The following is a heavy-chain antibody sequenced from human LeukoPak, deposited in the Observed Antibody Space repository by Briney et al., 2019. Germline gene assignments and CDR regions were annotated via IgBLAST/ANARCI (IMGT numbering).Heavy chain of an antibody. J-gene: IGHJ6*02. CDR2: INWNGGST. V-gene: IGHV3-20*04. D-gene: IGHD3-10*01. Sequence: GGSLRLSCAASGFTFDDYGMSWVRQAPGKGLEWVSGINWNGGSTGYADSVKGRFTISRDNAKNSLYLQMNSLRAEDTALYYCARDRYYGSGSYYNLLAIYYYYGMDVWGQGTTVTVSS. CDR1: GFTFDDYG. CDR3: ARDRYYGSGSYYNLLAIYYYYGMDV.